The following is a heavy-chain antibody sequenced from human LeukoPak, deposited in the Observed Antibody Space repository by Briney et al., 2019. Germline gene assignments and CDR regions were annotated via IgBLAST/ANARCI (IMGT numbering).Heavy chain of an antibody. J-gene: IGHJ5*02. Sequence: GESLKISCKASGYTFTSYDINWVRQATGQGLEWMGWMNPNSGNTGYAQKFQGRVTVTRNTSISTAYMELSSLRSEDTAVYYCARGRRSSSRGNWFDPWGQGTLVTVSS. CDR3: ARGRRSSSRGNWFDP. D-gene: IGHD6-13*01. CDR2: MNPNSGNT. V-gene: IGHV1-8*01. CDR1: GYTFTSYD.